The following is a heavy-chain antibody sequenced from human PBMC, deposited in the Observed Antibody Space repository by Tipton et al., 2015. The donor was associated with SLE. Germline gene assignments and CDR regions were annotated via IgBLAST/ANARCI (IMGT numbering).Heavy chain of an antibody. D-gene: IGHD2-15*01. CDR1: GDSINSGTYY. CDR2: IYTSGST. Sequence: TLSLTCSVSGDSINSGTYYWNWIRPPAGKGLEWIGHIYTSGSTNYNPSLKGRVTISLDTSKHQFSLKLTSVTAADTAVYYCARGGCSGRSCYPYYYGMDVWGPGTTVTVSS. CDR3: ARGGCSGRSCYPYYYGMDV. V-gene: IGHV4-61*09. J-gene: IGHJ6*02.